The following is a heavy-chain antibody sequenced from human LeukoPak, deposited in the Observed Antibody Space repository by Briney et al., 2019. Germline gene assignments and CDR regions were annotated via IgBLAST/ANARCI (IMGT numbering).Heavy chain of an antibody. CDR3: ARSTGRRNWFDP. CDR1: GYSFSGQY. Sequence: ASVNVSCTASGYSFSGQYIHWVRQAPGQGLEWMGWINPDSGGTKYAQKFQGRATTTRDTSISTVYMELSGLRFDDTALYYCARSTGRRNWFDPWGQGTLVTVSS. CDR2: INPDSGGT. J-gene: IGHJ5*02. V-gene: IGHV1-2*02. D-gene: IGHD2-8*02.